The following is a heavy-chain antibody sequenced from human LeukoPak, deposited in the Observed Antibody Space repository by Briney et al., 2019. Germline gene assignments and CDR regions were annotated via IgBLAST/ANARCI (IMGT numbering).Heavy chain of an antibody. CDR2: INPNSGGT. CDR3: ARSVGITGAEFDY. D-gene: IGHD1-20*01. CDR1: GYTFTSYY. V-gene: IGHV1-2*02. Sequence: GASVKVSCKASGYTFTSYYMHWVRQAPGQGLEWMGWINPNSGGTNYAQKFQGRVTMTRDTSISTAYMELSRLRSDDTAVYYCARSVGITGAEFDYWGQGTLVTVSS. J-gene: IGHJ4*02.